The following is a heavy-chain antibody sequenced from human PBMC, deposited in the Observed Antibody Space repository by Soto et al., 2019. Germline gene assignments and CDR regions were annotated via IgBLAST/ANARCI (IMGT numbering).Heavy chain of an antibody. CDR2: INHSGST. V-gene: IGHV4-34*01. CDR3: ARGLGLTMVRGVIHVYYYGMDV. J-gene: IGHJ6*02. Sequence: PSETLSLTCAVYGGSFSGYYWSWIRHPPGKGLEWIGEINHSGSTNYNPSLKSRVTISVDTSKNQFSLKLSSVTAADTAVYYCARGLGLTMVRGVIHVYYYGMDVWGQGTTVTVSS. D-gene: IGHD3-10*01. CDR1: GGSFSGYY.